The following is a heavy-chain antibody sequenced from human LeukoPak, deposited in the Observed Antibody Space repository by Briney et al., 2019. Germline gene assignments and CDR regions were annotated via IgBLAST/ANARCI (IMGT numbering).Heavy chain of an antibody. Sequence: GGSLRLSCAASGFTFSIYAMNWVRQAPGKGLEWDSVIGGSADSADYADSVKGRFTISRDDSKNTLYLQMISLRSEDTAVYYCARAFYPGYYSYMAVWGKGTTVTVSS. D-gene: IGHD3-3*02. V-gene: IGHV3-23*01. CDR3: ARAFYPGYYSYMAV. CDR2: IGGSADSA. CDR1: GFTFSIYA. J-gene: IGHJ6*03.